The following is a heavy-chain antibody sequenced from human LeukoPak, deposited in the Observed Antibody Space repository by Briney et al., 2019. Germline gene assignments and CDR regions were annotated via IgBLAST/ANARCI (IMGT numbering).Heavy chain of an antibody. V-gene: IGHV1-2*06. J-gene: IGHJ6*03. CDR3: GGGLYGSGSYFVYYYYYMDV. Sequence: ASVKVSCKASGYTFTSYYMHWVRQAPGQGLEWMGRINPSSSSTNYAQKFHGRLTMTSDMSTSTAYMDLSRLRSDDTAVYYCGGGLYGSGSYFVYYYYYMDVWGKGTTVTISS. D-gene: IGHD3-10*01. CDR1: GYTFTSYY. CDR2: INPSSSST.